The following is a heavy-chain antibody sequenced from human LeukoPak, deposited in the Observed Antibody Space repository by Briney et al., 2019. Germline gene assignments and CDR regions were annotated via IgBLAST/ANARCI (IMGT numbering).Heavy chain of an antibody. Sequence: GESLKISCKGSGYSFTSYWIGWVRQMPGKGLEWMGIIYPGDSDTRYSPSFQGQVTISADKSISTAYLQWSSLKASDTAMYYCARRMRYCSSTSCYRSNDAFDIWGQGTMVTVSS. J-gene: IGHJ3*02. CDR3: ARRMRYCSSTSCYRSNDAFDI. CDR2: IYPGDSDT. D-gene: IGHD2-2*01. CDR1: GYSFTSYW. V-gene: IGHV5-51*01.